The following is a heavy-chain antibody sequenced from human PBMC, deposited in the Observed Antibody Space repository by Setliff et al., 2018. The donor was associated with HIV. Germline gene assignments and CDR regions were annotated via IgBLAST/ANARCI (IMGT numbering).Heavy chain of an antibody. CDR3: AIPGYYSGWYHFDY. CDR2: ISYDGSNK. CDR1: GITFNTYA. D-gene: IGHD6-19*01. J-gene: IGHJ4*02. V-gene: IGHV3-30*04. Sequence: GGSLRLSCAASGITFNTYAMHWVRQAPGKGLEWVAVISYDGSNKYYADSVKGRFTISRDNSKNTLYLQMNGLRAEDAAVYYCAIPGYYSGWYHFDYWGQGTLVNVSS.